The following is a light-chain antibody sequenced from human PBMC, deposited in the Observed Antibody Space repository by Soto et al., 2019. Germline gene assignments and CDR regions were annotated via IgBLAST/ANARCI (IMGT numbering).Light chain of an antibody. V-gene: IGKV3-11*01. J-gene: IGKJ1*01. CDR3: QERTGWPPWT. CDR1: QYITIY. Sequence: EIVLTQSPATLSLSPGERATLSCRASQYITIYLAWYQQKPGQAPRLLIYDASKRASGFPARFSGSGSGTDFTLTISSLEPEDFAVYYCQERTGWPPWTFGQGTKVDI. CDR2: DAS.